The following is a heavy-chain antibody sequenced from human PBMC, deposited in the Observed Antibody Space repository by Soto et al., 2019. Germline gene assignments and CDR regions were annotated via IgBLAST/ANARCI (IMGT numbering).Heavy chain of an antibody. J-gene: IGHJ5*02. V-gene: IGHV4-30-4*01. CDR1: GGSISSGDYY. Sequence: PSETLSLTCTVSGGSISSGDYYWSWIRQPPGKGLEWIGYIYYSGSTYYNASLKSRVTISVDTSKNQFSLKLSSVTAADTAVYYCARVGYYDFWSGYYRTHWFDPWGQGTLVTVSS. CDR3: ARVGYYDFWSGYYRTHWFDP. CDR2: IYYSGST. D-gene: IGHD3-3*01.